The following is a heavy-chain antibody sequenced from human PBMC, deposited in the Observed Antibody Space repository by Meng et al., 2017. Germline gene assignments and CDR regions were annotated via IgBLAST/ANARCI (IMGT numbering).Heavy chain of an antibody. D-gene: IGHD7-27*01. CDR2: IIPIFGTA. Sequence: QVAVVLLGAEGKKPGFSVKYSGMSSGGTFSSYAISWERQAPGQGLVWMGGIIPIFGTANYAQKFQGRVTITADKSTSTAYMELSSLRSEDTAVYYCASGPPGWFDPWCQGTLVTVSS. CDR3: ASGPPGWFDP. J-gene: IGHJ5*02. V-gene: IGHV1-69*06. CDR1: GGTFSSYA.